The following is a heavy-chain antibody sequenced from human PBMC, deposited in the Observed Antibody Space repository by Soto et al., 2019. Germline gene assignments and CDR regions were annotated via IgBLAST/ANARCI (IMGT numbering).Heavy chain of an antibody. CDR2: FDPEDGET. CDR1: GYTLTELS. V-gene: IGHV1-24*01. J-gene: IGHJ3*02. Sequence: ASVKVSCKVSGYTLTELSMHWVRQAPGKGLEWMGGFDPEDGETIYAQKFQGRVTMTEDTSTDTAYMELSSLRSEDTAVYYCATDRPHGDAFDSWGQGTMVTVSS. CDR3: ATDRPHGDAFDS.